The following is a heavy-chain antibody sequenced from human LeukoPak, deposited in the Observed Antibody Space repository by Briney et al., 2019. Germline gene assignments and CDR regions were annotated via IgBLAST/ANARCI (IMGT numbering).Heavy chain of an antibody. CDR2: IYTSGST. Sequence: SETLSLACTVSGGSISSYYWSWIRQPAGKGLEWIGRIYTSGSTNYNPILKSRVTMSVDTSKNQFSLKLSSVTAADTAVYYCARGLAGRRHYYYYMDVWGKGTTVTVSS. V-gene: IGHV4-4*07. CDR3: ARGLAGRRHYYYYMDV. D-gene: IGHD2-21*01. CDR1: GGSISSYY. J-gene: IGHJ6*03.